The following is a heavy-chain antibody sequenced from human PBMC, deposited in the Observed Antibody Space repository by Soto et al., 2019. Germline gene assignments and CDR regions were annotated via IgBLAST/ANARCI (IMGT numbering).Heavy chain of an antibody. D-gene: IGHD1-26*01. V-gene: IGHV3-33*01. CDR2: IRFDGSNT. Sequence: PGGSLRLSCAASAGTCIGFGMHWVRQATGKGLEWVAVIRFDGSNTYYADSVKGRFTISRDNPKNMLYLQMNSLRAEDTAIYYCARDGVGTTTYFGYFDYWGLGTLVTVSS. J-gene: IGHJ4*02. CDR3: ARDGVGTTTYFGYFDY. CDR1: AGTCIGFG.